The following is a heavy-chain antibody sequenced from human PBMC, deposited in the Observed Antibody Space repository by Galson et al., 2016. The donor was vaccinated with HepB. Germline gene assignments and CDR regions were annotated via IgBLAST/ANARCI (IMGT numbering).Heavy chain of an antibody. J-gene: IGHJ4*02. CDR1: GFTFNSNW. V-gene: IGHV3-74*01. CDR3: ARGNGRPGERGDY. D-gene: IGHD1-1*01. Sequence: SLRLSCAASGFTFNSNWMHWVRQAPGKGLVWVSRINYGGTNTDYADSVKGRFDISRDNAKNTLYLQMTNLRAEDTAVYYCARGNGRPGERGDYWGQGTLVTVSS. CDR2: INYGGTNT.